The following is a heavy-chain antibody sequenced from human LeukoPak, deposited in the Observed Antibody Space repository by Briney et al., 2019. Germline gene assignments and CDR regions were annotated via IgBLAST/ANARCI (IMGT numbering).Heavy chain of an antibody. D-gene: IGHD3-10*01. CDR1: GFTFSSYA. V-gene: IGHV4-39*01. CDR3: ARTGSSELWFVAAGAFDI. J-gene: IGHJ3*02. Sequence: GSLRLSCAASGFTFSSYAMSWVRQAPGKGLEWIGSIYYSGSTYYNPSLKSRVTISVDTSKNQFSLKLSSVTAADTAVYYCARTGSSELWFVAAGAFDIWGQGTMVTVSS. CDR2: IYYSGST.